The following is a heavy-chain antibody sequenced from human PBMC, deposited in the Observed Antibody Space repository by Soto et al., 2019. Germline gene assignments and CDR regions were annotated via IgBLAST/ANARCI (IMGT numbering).Heavy chain of an antibody. D-gene: IGHD2-15*01. V-gene: IGHV1-69*13. J-gene: IGHJ3*02. Sequence: SVKVSCKASGGTFSSYAISWVRQAPGQGLEWMGGIIPIFGTANYAQKFQGRVTITADESTSTAYMELSSLRSEDTAVYYCARDVLGYCSGGSCYDPRTFDIWGQGTMVTVSS. CDR3: ARDVLGYCSGGSCYDPRTFDI. CDR2: IIPIFGTA. CDR1: GGTFSSYA.